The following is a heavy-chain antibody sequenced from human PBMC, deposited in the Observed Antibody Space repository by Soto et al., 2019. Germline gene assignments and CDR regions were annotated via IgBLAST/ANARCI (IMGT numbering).Heavy chain of an antibody. V-gene: IGHV4-39*01. CDR2: VYYGGST. CDR1: GGSISSSSYY. D-gene: IGHD3-3*01. Sequence: PSETLSLTCTVSGGSISSSSYYWGWIRQPPGKGLEWIGNVYYGGSTYYNPSLKSRVTISVETSKSQFSLKLSSVTAADTAVYYCARCRVLRFFSGMDVWGQGTTVTVSS. CDR3: ARCRVLRFFSGMDV. J-gene: IGHJ6*02.